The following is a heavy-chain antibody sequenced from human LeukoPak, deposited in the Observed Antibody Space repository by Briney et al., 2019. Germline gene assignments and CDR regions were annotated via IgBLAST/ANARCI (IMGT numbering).Heavy chain of an antibody. V-gene: IGHV4-34*01. Sequence: PSDTLSLTCVVYGGSFSGYYLRWLRQPPGKGLEWFGEINHSGSTNYNPSLKSRVTISVDTSMNQFSLKLSSVTAADTAVYYCARALHPPAYPFDYWGQGTLVTVSS. J-gene: IGHJ4*02. CDR1: GGSFSGYY. CDR3: ARALHPPAYPFDY. CDR2: INHSGST.